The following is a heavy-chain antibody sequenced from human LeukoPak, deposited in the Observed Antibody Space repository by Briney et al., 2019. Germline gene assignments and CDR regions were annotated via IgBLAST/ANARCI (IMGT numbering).Heavy chain of an antibody. CDR1: GGSISSYY. CDR2: IYYSGST. Sequence: SETLSLTCTVSGGSISSYYWSWIRQPPGKGLEWIGYIYYSGSTNYNPSLKSRVTISVDTSKNQFSLKLSSVTAADTAVYYCARVRAVTWAFDIWGQGTMATVSS. J-gene: IGHJ3*02. D-gene: IGHD4-17*01. V-gene: IGHV4-59*01. CDR3: ARVRAVTWAFDI.